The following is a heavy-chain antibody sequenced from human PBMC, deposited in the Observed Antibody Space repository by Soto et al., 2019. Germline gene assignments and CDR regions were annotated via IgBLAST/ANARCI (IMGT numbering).Heavy chain of an antibody. V-gene: IGHV5-10-1*01. CDR2: IDPSDSYT. J-gene: IGHJ6*02. Sequence: PGESLKISCKGSGYSFTSYWISWVRQMPGKGLEWMGRIDPSDSYTNYSPSFQGHVTISADKSISTAYLQWSSLKASDTAMYYCARHGDGIAAARAAMDVWGQGTTVTVSS. CDR3: ARHGDGIAAARAAMDV. D-gene: IGHD6-13*01. CDR1: GYSFTSYW.